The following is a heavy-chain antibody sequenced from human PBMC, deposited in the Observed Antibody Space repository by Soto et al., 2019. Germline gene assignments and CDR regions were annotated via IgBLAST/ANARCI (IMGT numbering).Heavy chain of an antibody. CDR2: ISWDGGYT. J-gene: IGHJ3*01. V-gene: IGHV3-9*01. Sequence: EVQLAESGGGLVQPGRSLRLSCEASGFSFVDYAMHWVRQVPGQGLEWVSGISWDGGYTGYADSVKGRFTISRDNAKKALYLQMNRLRVEDTALYYCVKDEGVCNTISCIDAFDYWGQGTKVTVS. CDR3: VKDEGVCNTISCIDAFDY. CDR1: GFSFVDYA. D-gene: IGHD3-3*01.